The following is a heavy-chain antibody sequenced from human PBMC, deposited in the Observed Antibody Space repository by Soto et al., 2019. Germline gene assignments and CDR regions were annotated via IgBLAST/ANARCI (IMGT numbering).Heavy chain of an antibody. CDR3: ARLEGLATISYYFDF. D-gene: IGHD3-9*01. J-gene: IGHJ4*02. CDR2: IYYSGST. CDR1: GGSISSYY. Sequence: SETLSLTCTVSGGSISSYYWSWIRQPPGKGLEWIGNIYYSGSTNYNPSLKSRVTISVDKSKSQFSLKLNSVTAADSAVYFCARLEGLATISYYFDFWGQGALVTVSS. V-gene: IGHV4-59*08.